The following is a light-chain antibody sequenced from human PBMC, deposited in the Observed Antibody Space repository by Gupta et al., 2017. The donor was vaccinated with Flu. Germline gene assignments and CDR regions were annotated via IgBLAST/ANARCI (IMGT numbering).Light chain of an antibody. CDR3: LQDCSSPLT. CDR1: QSVRSSY. CDR2: DVS. J-gene: IGKJ3*01. Sequence: EIVWTQSPATLSLSPGERATLSCGASQSVRSSYLAWYQQKPGQAPRLLIYDVSSRATGIPDRFSGSGSGTDFTLTISRLEPEDFAVYYCLQDCSSPLTFGHGTKVDIK. V-gene: IGKV3D-20*01.